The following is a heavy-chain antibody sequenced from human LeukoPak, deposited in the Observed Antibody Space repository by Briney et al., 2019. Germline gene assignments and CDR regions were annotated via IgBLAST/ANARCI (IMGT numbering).Heavy chain of an antibody. CDR2: IKSKSDGGTT. Sequence: GGSLRLSCAASGLTFSNAWMSWVRQAPGKGLEWVGRIKSKSDGGTTDYAAPVKGRFTISRDDSKNTLYLQMNSLKTEDTAVYYCTTESMITFGGVIVYFDYWGQGTLVTVSS. J-gene: IGHJ4*02. CDR1: GLTFSNAW. CDR3: TTESMITFGGVIVYFDY. D-gene: IGHD3-16*02. V-gene: IGHV3-15*01.